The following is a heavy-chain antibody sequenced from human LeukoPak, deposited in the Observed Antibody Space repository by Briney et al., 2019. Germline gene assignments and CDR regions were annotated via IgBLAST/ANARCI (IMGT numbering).Heavy chain of an antibody. Sequence: GGSLRLSCAASGFTFSHYYMSWIRQAPGKGLEWVSYISSSGSTIYYAASVKGRFTISRDNAKNSLYLQMNSLRAEDTAVYYCARDSQYYYDSSGIGDYWGQGTLVTVSS. CDR1: GFTFSHYY. D-gene: IGHD3-22*01. V-gene: IGHV3-11*01. CDR3: ARDSQYYYDSSGIGDY. J-gene: IGHJ4*02. CDR2: ISSSGSTI.